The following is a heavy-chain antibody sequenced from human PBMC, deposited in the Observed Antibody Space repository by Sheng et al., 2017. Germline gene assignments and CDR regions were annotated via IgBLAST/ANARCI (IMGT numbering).Heavy chain of an antibody. J-gene: IGHJ4*01. CDR3: TRDSVVGAPDYFD. Sequence: QLHLVQSGGGVVQPGTSLRLSCVDSGFSLRAQAMHWVRQAPGKGLEWVASMSHGDGNSKMYGNSMKGRFTISRDDSDNTLYLQMNNVSPEDTGLYFCTRDSVVGAPDYFD. CDR1: GFSLRAQA. CDR2: MSHGDGNSK. V-gene: IGHV3-30*03. D-gene: IGHD3-16*01.